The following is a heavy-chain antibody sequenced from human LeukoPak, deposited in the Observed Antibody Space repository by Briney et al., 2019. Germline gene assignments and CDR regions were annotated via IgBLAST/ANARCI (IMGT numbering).Heavy chain of an antibody. J-gene: IGHJ6*02. CDR3: ARRQVGTRYCYYGMDV. D-gene: IGHD2-2*01. V-gene: IGHV1-2*02. CDR1: GYTFTGYY. CDR2: INPNSGGT. Sequence: ASVKVSCKASGYTFTGYYMHWVRQAPGQGLEWMGWINPNSGGTNYAQKFQGRVTMTRDTSISTAYMELSRLRSDDTAVYYCARRQVGTRYCYYGMDVWGQGTTVTVSS.